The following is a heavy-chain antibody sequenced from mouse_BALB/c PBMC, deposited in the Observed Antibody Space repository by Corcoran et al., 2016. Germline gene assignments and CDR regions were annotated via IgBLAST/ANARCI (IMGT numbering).Heavy chain of an antibody. Sequence: EVQLQQSGPELVKPGASVKISCKASGYSFTGYYMHWVKQSHVKSLEWIGRINPYNGATSYNQNFKDKASLTVDKSSSTAYMGLHSLTSEDSAVYYCARGGSTYPYFDVWGAGTTVTVSS. CDR1: GYSFTGYY. CDR2: INPYNGAT. J-gene: IGHJ1*01. V-gene: IGHV1-26*01. D-gene: IGHD2-14*01. CDR3: ARGGSTYPYFDV.